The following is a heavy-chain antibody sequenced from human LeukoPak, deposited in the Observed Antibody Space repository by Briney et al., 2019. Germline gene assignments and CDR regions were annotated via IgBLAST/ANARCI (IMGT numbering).Heavy chain of an antibody. CDR1: GDSLSGSNYY. V-gene: IGHV4-39*01. CDR3: ARPYRGGWRGGYDY. J-gene: IGHJ4*02. D-gene: IGHD6-19*01. CDR2: IYYSGST. Sequence: SETLSLTCTVSGDSLSGSNYYWGWIRQPPGKGLEWIGSIYYSGSTYYNPSLKSRVTISVDTSKNQFSLKLSSVTAADTAVYYCARPYRGGWRGGYDYWGQGTLVTVSS.